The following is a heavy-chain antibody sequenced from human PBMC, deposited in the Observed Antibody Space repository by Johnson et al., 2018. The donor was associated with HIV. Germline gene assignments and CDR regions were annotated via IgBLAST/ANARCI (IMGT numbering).Heavy chain of an antibody. D-gene: IGHD2-15*01. CDR3: AREGIWYCSGGSCYGAFDI. Sequence: MQLVESGGGLVQPGGSLRLSCAASGFTFSSYAMSWVRQAPGKGLEWVSAISGSGGSTYYADSVKGRFTISRDNSKNTLYLQMNSLRAEDTAVYYCAREGIWYCSGGSCYGAFDIWGQGTMVTVSS. CDR1: GFTFSSYA. V-gene: IGHV3-23*04. CDR2: ISGSGGST. J-gene: IGHJ3*02.